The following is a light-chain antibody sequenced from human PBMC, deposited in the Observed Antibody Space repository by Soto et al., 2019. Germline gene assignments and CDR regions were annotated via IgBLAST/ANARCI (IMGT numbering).Light chain of an antibody. CDR2: GAS. Sequence: DIQMTQSPSTLSASVGDRVTITCRASQSISDWLAWYQQKPGKVPQLLIYGASRLESGVPSRFSGRGSGTEFTLTIGGLQPDDFATYYCQHYSAFPWPFGQGTKVDIK. J-gene: IGKJ1*01. CDR3: QHYSAFPWP. CDR1: QSISDW. V-gene: IGKV1-5*01.